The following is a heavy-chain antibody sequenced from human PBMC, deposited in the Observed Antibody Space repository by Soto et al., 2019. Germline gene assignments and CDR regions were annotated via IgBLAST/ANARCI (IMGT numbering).Heavy chain of an antibody. D-gene: IGHD6-6*01. V-gene: IGHV3-23*01. CDR1: GFTFTDYA. CDR2: ISGSGSST. J-gene: IGHJ4*02. CDR3: AKASSTISPDY. Sequence: VQLLESGGGLVQPGGSLRLSCAASGFTFTDYATTWVRQAPGKGLEWVSSISGSGSSTFYAGSVKGRFTISRDNSRNTVSLQMNSLRAEDTAVYYCAKASSTISPDYWGQGTLVTVSS.